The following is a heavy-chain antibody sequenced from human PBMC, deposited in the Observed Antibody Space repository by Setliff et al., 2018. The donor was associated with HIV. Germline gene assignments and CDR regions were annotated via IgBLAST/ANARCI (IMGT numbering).Heavy chain of an antibody. CDR3: ARGVTLGRGVIAESPLYVMDV. CDR1: GGPFSDYF. Sequence: SETLSLTCASFGGPFSDYFWTWLRQPPGKGQEWIGHISPSGGADYGPSLKTRAAISLVTSRSQIVLRLSSVAAADTATYYCARGVTLGRGVIAESPLYVMDVWGEGTPVTVSS. CDR2: ISPSGGA. V-gene: IGHV4-34*01. J-gene: IGHJ6*03. D-gene: IGHD3-10*01.